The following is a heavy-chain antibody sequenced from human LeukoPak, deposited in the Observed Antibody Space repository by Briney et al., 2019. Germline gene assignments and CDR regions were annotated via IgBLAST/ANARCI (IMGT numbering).Heavy chain of an antibody. CDR2: IIPIFGTA. CDR1: GGTFSSYA. Sequence: ASVKVSCKASGGTFSSYAISWVRQAPGQGLEWMGGIIPIFGTANYAQKFQGRVTITADESTSTAYMELSSLRSEDTAVHYCAREPPVDGYNQTADCWDYWGQGTLVTVSS. CDR3: AREPPVDGYNQTADCWDY. D-gene: IGHD5-24*01. V-gene: IGHV1-69*13. J-gene: IGHJ4*02.